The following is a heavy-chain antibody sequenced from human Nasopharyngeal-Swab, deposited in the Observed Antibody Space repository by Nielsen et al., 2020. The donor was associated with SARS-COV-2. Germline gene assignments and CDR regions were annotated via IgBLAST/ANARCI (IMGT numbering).Heavy chain of an antibody. D-gene: IGHD2/OR15-2a*01. Sequence: GGSLRLSCAASGFTFSNYGMQWVRQTPGKGLKWVAVIAYHGSYKYYEDSVKGRFTISRDNSKNTLYLQMNSLSAEDTAVFYCAKDGDAFYYFYYYMDVWGKGTTVTVSS. CDR1: GFTFSNYG. V-gene: IGHV3-30*18. J-gene: IGHJ6*03. CDR2: IAYHGSYK. CDR3: AKDGDAFYYFYYYMDV.